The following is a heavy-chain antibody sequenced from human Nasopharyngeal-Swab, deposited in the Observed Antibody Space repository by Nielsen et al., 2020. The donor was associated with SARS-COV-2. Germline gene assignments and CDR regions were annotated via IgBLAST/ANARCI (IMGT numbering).Heavy chain of an antibody. D-gene: IGHD5-12*01. CDR1: GGSFSGYY. Sequence: SETLSLTCAVYGGSFSGYYWSWIRQPPGKGLEWIGEINHSGSTNYNPSLKSRVTISVDTSKNHFSLSLTSVTAADTAVYYCARTQWLRLDYWGQGSLVTVSS. CDR2: INHSGST. V-gene: IGHV4-34*01. J-gene: IGHJ4*02. CDR3: ARTQWLRLDY.